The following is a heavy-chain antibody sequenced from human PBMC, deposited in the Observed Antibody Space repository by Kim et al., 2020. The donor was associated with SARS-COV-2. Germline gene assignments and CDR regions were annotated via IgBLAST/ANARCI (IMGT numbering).Heavy chain of an antibody. Sequence: ITSNNPALKSRVTISIDTSKTQFSLKLNFVTAADTAVYYCARGGDYATRWGRGTLVTVSS. CDR3: ARGGDYATR. V-gene: IGHV4-34*01. J-gene: IGHJ4*02. CDR2: IT. D-gene: IGHD4-17*01.